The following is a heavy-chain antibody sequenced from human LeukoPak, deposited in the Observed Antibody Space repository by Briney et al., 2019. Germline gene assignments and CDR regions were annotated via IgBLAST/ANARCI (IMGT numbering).Heavy chain of an antibody. D-gene: IGHD1-14*01. CDR2: ITGSGGST. V-gene: IGHV3-23*01. J-gene: IGHJ6*03. CDR1: GFTFSSYG. CDR3: AKNPEFYYYYYMDV. Sequence: GALRLSCAASGFTFSSYGMSWVRQAPGKGLEWVSTITGSGGSTYYADSVKGRFTISRDNSKNTLFLQMNSLRAEDTAVYYCAKNPEFYYYYYMDVWGKGTTVTISS.